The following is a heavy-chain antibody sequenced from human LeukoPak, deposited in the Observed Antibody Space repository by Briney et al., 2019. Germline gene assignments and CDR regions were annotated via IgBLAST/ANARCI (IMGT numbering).Heavy chain of an antibody. Sequence: GGSLRLSCAASGFTFDDYAMHWVRQAPGKGLEWVSPISGDGGSTYYADSVKGRFTISRDNSKNSLYLQMNSLRTEDTALYYCAKTAYDFWGGQSPFNWFDPWGQGTLVTVSS. CDR3: AKTAYDFWGGQSPFNWFDP. CDR1: GFTFDDYA. D-gene: IGHD3-3*01. CDR2: ISGDGGST. J-gene: IGHJ5*02. V-gene: IGHV3-43*02.